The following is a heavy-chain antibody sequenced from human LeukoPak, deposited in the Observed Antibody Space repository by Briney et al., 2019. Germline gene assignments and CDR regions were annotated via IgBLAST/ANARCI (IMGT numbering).Heavy chain of an antibody. V-gene: IGHV3-64D*06. J-gene: IGHJ4*02. CDR3: ASPYSGYDYNFDH. CDR1: GFTFSSYA. Sequence: GGSLRLSCSASGFTFSSYAMHWVRQAPGKGLEYVSSISSNGGSTYYAASVKGRFIISRDNSKNTLFLQMSSLRTEDTAVYYCASPYSGYDYNFDHWGQGTLVTVSS. D-gene: IGHD5-12*01. CDR2: ISSNGGST.